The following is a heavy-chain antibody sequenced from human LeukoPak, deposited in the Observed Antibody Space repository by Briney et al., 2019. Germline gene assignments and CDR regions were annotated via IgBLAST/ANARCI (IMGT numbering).Heavy chain of an antibody. J-gene: IGHJ4*02. CDR3: ASSGSLFDY. Sequence: SETLSLTCTVSGYSISSGYYWGWIRQPPGKGLEWIVSIYHSGSTYYNPSLKSRVTTSVDTSKNQFSLKLSSVTAADTAVYYCASSGSLFDYWGQGTLVTVSS. D-gene: IGHD1-26*01. CDR2: IYHSGST. V-gene: IGHV4-38-2*02. CDR1: GYSISSGYY.